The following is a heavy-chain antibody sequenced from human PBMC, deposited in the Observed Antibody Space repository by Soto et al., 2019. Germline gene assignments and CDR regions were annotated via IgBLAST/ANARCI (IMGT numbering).Heavy chain of an antibody. CDR2: ISAYNGNT. CDR3: ARDRIADRPYYYYYGMDV. Sequence: SSVKVSCKASGYTFTSYGISWVRQAPGQGLEWMGWISAYNGNTNYAQKLQGRVTMTTDTSTSTAYMELRSLRSDDTAVYYCARDRIADRPYYYYYGMDVWGQGTTVTVSS. V-gene: IGHV1-18*01. CDR1: GYTFTSYG. J-gene: IGHJ6*02. D-gene: IGHD6-6*01.